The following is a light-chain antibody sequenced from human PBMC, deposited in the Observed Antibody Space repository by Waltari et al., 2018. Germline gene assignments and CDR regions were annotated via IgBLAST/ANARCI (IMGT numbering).Light chain of an antibody. V-gene: IGKV1-27*01. Sequence: DIQMTQSPSSLSASVGDRVTITCRASQGINNYLVWYQQKPAKVPKLLIYAASTLQSGVPSRFSGSGSRTDFTLTISSLQPEDFATYYCQKYDSAPWTFGQGTKVEVK. CDR1: QGINNY. J-gene: IGKJ1*01. CDR3: QKYDSAPWT. CDR2: AAS.